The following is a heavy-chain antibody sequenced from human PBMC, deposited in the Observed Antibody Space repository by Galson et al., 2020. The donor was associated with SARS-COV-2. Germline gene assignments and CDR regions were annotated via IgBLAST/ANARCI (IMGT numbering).Heavy chain of an antibody. CDR3: ASGYYYDSSGYLDY. D-gene: IGHD3-22*01. CDR2: IYTSGST. Sequence: SETLSLTCTVSGGSISSGSYYWSWIRQPAGKGLEWIGRIYTSGSTNYNPSLKNRVTISVDTSKNQFSLKLSSVTATDTAVYYCASGYYYDSSGYLDYWGQGTLVTVSS. V-gene: IGHV4-61*02. CDR1: GGSISSGSYY. J-gene: IGHJ4*02.